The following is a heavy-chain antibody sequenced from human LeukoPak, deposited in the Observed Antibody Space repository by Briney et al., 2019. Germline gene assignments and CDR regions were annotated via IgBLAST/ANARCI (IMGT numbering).Heavy chain of an antibody. J-gene: IGHJ4*02. CDR3: ARDQTPFY. D-gene: IGHD2-15*01. Sequence: GGSLRLSCAASGFTFSNYWMTWVRQAPGKGLEWVANIKHDGSEDYYLESVKGRFTIARDNAKSSMGLQMNSLRDEDTAVYYCARDQTPFYWGQGSLVTVSS. CDR2: IKHDGSED. V-gene: IGHV3-7*01. CDR1: GFTFSNYW.